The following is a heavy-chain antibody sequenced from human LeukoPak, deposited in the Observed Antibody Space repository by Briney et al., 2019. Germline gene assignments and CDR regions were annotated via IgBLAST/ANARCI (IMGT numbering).Heavy chain of an antibody. CDR2: IYSDGST. D-gene: IGHD6-13*01. CDR1: GFTVSSNY. Sequence: GGSLRLSCAASGFTVSSNYMSWVRQAPGKGLEWVSVIYSDGSTYYADSVKGRFTISRDNSKNMVYLQMNTLRAEDTAVYYCARASSSWYGDYWGQGTLVTVSS. J-gene: IGHJ4*02. CDR3: ARASSSWYGDY. V-gene: IGHV3-53*01.